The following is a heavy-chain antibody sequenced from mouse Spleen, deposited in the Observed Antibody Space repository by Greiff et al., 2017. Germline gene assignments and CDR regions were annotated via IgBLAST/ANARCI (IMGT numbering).Heavy chain of an antibody. CDR1: GFNIKDTY. CDR2: IDPANGNT. CDR3: ARAGSNYDWYFDV. Sequence: EVQLQQSGAELVKPGASVKLSCTASGFNIKDTYMHWVKQRPEQGLEWIGRIDPANGNTKYDPKFQGKATITADTSSNTAYLQLSSLTSEDTAVYCCARAGSNYDWYFDVWGAGTTVTVSS. J-gene: IGHJ1*01. D-gene: IGHD1-1*01. V-gene: IGHV14-3*02.